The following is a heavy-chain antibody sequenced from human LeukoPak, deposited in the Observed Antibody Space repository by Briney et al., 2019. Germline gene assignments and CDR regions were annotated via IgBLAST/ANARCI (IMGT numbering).Heavy chain of an antibody. Sequence: GGSLRLSCAASGFTFSNAWMSWVRQAPGKGLEWVGRIKSKTDGGTTDYAAPVKGRFTISRDDSKNTLYLQMNSLKTEDTAVYYCTTDPEHGSGNFDYWGQGTLVTVSS. V-gene: IGHV3-15*01. CDR2: IKSKTDGGTT. CDR3: TTDPEHGSGNFDY. CDR1: GFTFSNAW. D-gene: IGHD3-10*01. J-gene: IGHJ4*02.